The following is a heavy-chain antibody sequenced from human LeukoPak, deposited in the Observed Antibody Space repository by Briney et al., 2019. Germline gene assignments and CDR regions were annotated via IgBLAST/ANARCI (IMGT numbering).Heavy chain of an antibody. CDR1: GFSFSSYW. V-gene: IGHV3-74*01. CDR3: VREMDRRYGGHVY. Sequence: PGGSLRLSCAAPGFSFSSYWMHWVRHAPGKGRVPVSRINGDGRRTSYADSVKGRFTISRDSAENTVYLQMNSLRAEDTAVYDCVREMDRRYGGHVYWGQGTLVTVSS. D-gene: IGHD1-26*01. J-gene: IGHJ4*02. CDR2: INGDGRRT.